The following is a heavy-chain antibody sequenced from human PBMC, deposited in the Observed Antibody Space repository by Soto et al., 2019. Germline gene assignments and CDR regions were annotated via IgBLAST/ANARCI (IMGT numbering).Heavy chain of an antibody. Sequence: QVQLVQSGAEVKKPGASVKVSCKASGYTFTSYYMHWVRQAPGQGLEWMGIINPSGGSTSYAQKCQGRVTMTRDTSTSTVYMELSSLRSEDTAVYYCAMQVSQNERSSWYSPNDYWGQGTLVTVSS. J-gene: IGHJ4*02. D-gene: IGHD6-13*01. V-gene: IGHV1-46*01. CDR2: INPSGGST. CDR1: GYTFTSYY. CDR3: AMQVSQNERSSWYSPNDY.